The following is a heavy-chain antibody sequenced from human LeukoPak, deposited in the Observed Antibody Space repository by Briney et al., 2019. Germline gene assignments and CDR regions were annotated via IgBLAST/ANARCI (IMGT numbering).Heavy chain of an antibody. Sequence: SETLXLTCTVSGGSITSYYWGWIRQPPGKGLEXIGSIYYSGSTYYNPSLKSRVTISVDTSKNQFSLKLSSVTAADTAVYYCARHESRRSYPSPYFDYWGQGTLVTVSS. CDR1: GGSITSYY. CDR3: ARHESRRSYPSPYFDY. J-gene: IGHJ4*02. V-gene: IGHV4-39*01. CDR2: IYYSGST. D-gene: IGHD1-26*01.